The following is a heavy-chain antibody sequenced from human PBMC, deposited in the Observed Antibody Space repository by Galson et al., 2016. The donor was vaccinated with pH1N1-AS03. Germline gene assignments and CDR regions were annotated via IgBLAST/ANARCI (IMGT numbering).Heavy chain of an antibody. CDR1: GFMFSSYA. CDR2: ISGGSDGT. J-gene: IGHJ4*02. Sequence: SLRPSCAASGFMFSSYAMSWVRQAPGKGLEWVSAISGGSDGTEYADSVKGRFTISRDNSKNTLFLQMNSLRAEDTAVYYCAKESSIWSNHFDYWGQGILVTVSS. V-gene: IGHV3-23*01. CDR3: AKESSIWSNHFDY. D-gene: IGHD6-13*01.